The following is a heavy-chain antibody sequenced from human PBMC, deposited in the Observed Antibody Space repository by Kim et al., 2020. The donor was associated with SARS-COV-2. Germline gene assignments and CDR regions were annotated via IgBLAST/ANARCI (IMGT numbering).Heavy chain of an antibody. J-gene: IGHJ5*02. CDR2: IWYDGSNK. D-gene: IGHD3-10*01. CDR1: GFIFSNNG. Sequence: GGSLRLSCEASGFIFSNNGMHWVRQAPGKGLEWVAVIWYDGSNKYYADSVKGRFTISRDNSKSTLYLQMNSLRAEDTAVYYCARDLGSDGSESRGFDPWG. CDR3: ARDLGSDGSESRGFDP. V-gene: IGHV3-33*01.